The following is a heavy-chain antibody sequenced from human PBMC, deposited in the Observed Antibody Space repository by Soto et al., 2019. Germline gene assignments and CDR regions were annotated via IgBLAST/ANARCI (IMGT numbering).Heavy chain of an antibody. CDR1: GVTFSSYW. CDR3: ARLNDYGGPGIGFDP. CDR2: INSDGSFT. Sequence: EVQLVESGGGLVQPGGSLRLSCAASGVTFSSYWMHWVRQAPGKGLVWDSRINSDGSFTNYADSVEGRFTISRDNAKKTLYLQMNNLRAEDTAVYYCARLNDYGGPGIGFDPWGQGTLVTVSS. D-gene: IGHD4-17*01. V-gene: IGHV3-74*01. J-gene: IGHJ5*02.